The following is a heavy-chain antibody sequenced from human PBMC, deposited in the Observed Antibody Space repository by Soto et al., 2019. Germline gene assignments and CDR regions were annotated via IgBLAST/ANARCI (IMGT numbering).Heavy chain of an antibody. CDR2: INSDGSST. Sequence: EVQLVESGGGLVQPGGSLRLSCEASGFTFSTFWMHWVRQAPGKGLVWVSRINSDGSSTNYADSVKGRVTISRDNAKHMLYLQMNSLRAEDSAVYYCARDFVYWGQGTLVTVSS. J-gene: IGHJ4*02. CDR1: GFTFSTFW. V-gene: IGHV3-74*01. CDR3: ARDFVY.